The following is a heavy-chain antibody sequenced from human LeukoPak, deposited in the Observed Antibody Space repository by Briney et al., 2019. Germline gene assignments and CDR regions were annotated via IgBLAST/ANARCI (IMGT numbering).Heavy chain of an antibody. CDR2: IYYSGST. D-gene: IGHD3-22*01. Sequence: SETLSLTCTVSGGSISSSSYYWGWIRQPPGKGLEWIGSIYYSGSTYYNPSLKSRVTISVDTSKNQFSLKLSSVTAADTAVYYCARRDITMIVDWFDPWGQGTLDTVSS. CDR3: ARRDITMIVDWFDP. J-gene: IGHJ5*02. V-gene: IGHV4-39*01. CDR1: GGSISSSSYY.